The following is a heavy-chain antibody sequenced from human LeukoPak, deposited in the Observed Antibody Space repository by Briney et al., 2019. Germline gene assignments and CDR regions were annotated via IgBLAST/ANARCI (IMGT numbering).Heavy chain of an antibody. D-gene: IGHD3-22*01. V-gene: IGHV4-39*07. CDR1: GDSISSTNYY. J-gene: IGHJ5*02. CDR2: IYYSGST. CDR3: ARDHSAMIRGNWFDP. Sequence: SETLSLTCTVSGDSISSTNYYWGWIRQPPGKGLEWIGSIYYSGSTYYNPSLESRVTISVDTSKNQFSLKLSSVTAADTAVYYCARDHSAMIRGNWFDPWGQGTLVTVSS.